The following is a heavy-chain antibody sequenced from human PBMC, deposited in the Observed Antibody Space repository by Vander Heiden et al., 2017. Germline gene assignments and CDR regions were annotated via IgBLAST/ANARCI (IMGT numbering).Heavy chain of an antibody. V-gene: IGHV1-2*02. CDR3: AREWAAAGHPLDY. Sequence: QVQLVQSGAEVKKHGDSVKVSCKASGYTFTGYYMHWVRQAPGQGLEWMGWINPNSGGTNYAQKFQGRVTMTRDTSISTAYMELSRLRSDDTAVYYCAREWAAAGHPLDYWGQGTLVTVSS. D-gene: IGHD6-13*01. CDR2: INPNSGGT. CDR1: GYTFTGYY. J-gene: IGHJ4*02.